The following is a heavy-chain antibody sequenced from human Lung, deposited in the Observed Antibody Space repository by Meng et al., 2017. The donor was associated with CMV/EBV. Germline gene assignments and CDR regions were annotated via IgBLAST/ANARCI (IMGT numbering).Heavy chain of an antibody. CDR3: AIPRVGYCSASSCPPAY. D-gene: IGHD2-2*01. CDR2: IISIFGTA. Sequence: GTFRPYAISWVRQAPGQGLEWVGGIISIFGTANYAQRFQGRLTITTDESTSTAYMELSSLRSDDTAVFYCAIPRVGYCSASSCPPAYWGQGTLVTVSS. J-gene: IGHJ4*02. V-gene: IGHV1-69*05. CDR1: GTFRPYA.